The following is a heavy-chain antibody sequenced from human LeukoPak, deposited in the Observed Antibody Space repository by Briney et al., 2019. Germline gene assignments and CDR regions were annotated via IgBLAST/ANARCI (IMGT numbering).Heavy chain of an antibody. CDR1: GGSIINYY. Sequence: SETLSLTCTVSGGSIINYYWSWIRQPAGKGLEWIGRIYTSGTTNYNPSLKSRVTMSVDTSKNHFSLKLDSVTAADTAVYYCARDVRRSSSSANSYYYYMDVRGKGTTVTVS. J-gene: IGHJ6*03. D-gene: IGHD6-6*01. V-gene: IGHV4-4*07. CDR2: IYTSGTT. CDR3: ARDVRRSSSSANSYYYYMDV.